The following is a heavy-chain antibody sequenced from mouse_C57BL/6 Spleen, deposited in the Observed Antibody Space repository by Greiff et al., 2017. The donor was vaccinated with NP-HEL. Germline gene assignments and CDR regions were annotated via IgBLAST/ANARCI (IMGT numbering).Heavy chain of an antibody. J-gene: IGHJ1*03. CDR1: GYTFTDYE. V-gene: IGHV1-15*01. CDR2: IDPETGGT. CDR3: TRAYSNFWYFDV. Sequence: VKLMESGAELVRPGASVTLSCKASGYTFTDYEMHWVKQTPVHGLEWIGAIDPETGGTAYNQKFKGKAILTADKSSSTAYMELRSLTSEDSAVYYCTRAYSNFWYFDVWGTGTTVTVSS. D-gene: IGHD2-5*01.